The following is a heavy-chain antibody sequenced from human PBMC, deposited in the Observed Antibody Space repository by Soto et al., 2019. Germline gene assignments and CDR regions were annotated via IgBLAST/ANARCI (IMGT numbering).Heavy chain of an antibody. J-gene: IGHJ3*02. CDR3: AKPSRGGTRRAYADAFDI. V-gene: IGHV3-23*01. CDR1: GFTFSSYA. D-gene: IGHD2-15*01. CDR2: ISGSGGST. Sequence: PGGSLRLSCAASGFTFSSYAMSWVRQAPGKGLEWVSAISGSGGSTYYADSVKGRFTISRDNSKNTLYLQMNSLRAEDTAVYYCAKPSRGGTRRAYADAFDIWGQGTMVTVSS.